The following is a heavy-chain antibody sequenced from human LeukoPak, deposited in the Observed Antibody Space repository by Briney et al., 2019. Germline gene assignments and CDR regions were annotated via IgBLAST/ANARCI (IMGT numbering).Heavy chain of an antibody. D-gene: IGHD6-13*01. CDR1: GYTFTGYY. CDR2: INPNSGGT. CDR3: AREIGNVAAADYDY. Sequence: GASVKVSCKASGYTFTGYYMHWVRQAPGQGLEWMGWINPNSGGTNYAQKFQGRVTMTRDTSISTAYMELSRLRSDDTAVYYCAREIGNVAAADYDYWGQGTLVTVSS. J-gene: IGHJ4*02. V-gene: IGHV1-2*02.